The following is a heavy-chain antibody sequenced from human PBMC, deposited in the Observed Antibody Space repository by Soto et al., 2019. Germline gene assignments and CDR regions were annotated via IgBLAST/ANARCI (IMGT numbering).Heavy chain of an antibody. CDR2: VYYRGRS. CDR1: GGSVSNSNYY. J-gene: IGHJ4*02. D-gene: IGHD3-10*01. V-gene: IGHV4-39*01. Sequence: SETLSLTCTVSGGSVSNSNYYWCWIRQSPGKGLEWIGSVYYRGRSYSNSSVKSRVTISVDTSKNQFSLNLNSVTASDTAVYYCVSQRSSVINKAYFEYWGQGALVTVSS. CDR3: VSQRSSVINKAYFEY.